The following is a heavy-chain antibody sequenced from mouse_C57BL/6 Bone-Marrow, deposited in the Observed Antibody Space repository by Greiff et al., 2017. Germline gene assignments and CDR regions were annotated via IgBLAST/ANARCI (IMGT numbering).Heavy chain of an antibody. V-gene: IGHV1-81*01. J-gene: IGHJ3*01. CDR2: IYPRSGNT. CDR1: GYTFTSYG. CDR3: ARPCPAWCAY. Sequence: QVQLQQSGAELARPGASVKLSCKASGYTFTSYGISWVKQRTGQGLEWIGEIYPRSGNTSYNETFKGKATLTADKSSSTAYMDLRSLTSEDSAVYLCARPCPAWCAYWGQGTLVTVSA.